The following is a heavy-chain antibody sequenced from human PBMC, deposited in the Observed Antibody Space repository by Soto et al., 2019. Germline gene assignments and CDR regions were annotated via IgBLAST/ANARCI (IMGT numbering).Heavy chain of an antibody. D-gene: IGHD2-21*01. CDR3: AKGQLQLRNGYIDY. Sequence: GGSLRLSCAASGFTFDDYAMHWVRQAPGKGLEWVSGSNWNGGITGYADSVKGRFTISRDNAKNSLYLQMNSLRVEDTAFYYCAKGQLQLRNGYIDYWGQGALVTVSS. V-gene: IGHV3-9*01. CDR2: SNWNGGIT. J-gene: IGHJ4*02. CDR1: GFTFDDYA.